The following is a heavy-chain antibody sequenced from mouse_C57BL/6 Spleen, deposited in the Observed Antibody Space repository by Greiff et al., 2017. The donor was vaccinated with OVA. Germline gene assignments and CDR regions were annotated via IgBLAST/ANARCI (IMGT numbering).Heavy chain of an antibody. D-gene: IGHD2-2*01. CDR1: GYTFTSYW. V-gene: IGHV1-61*01. J-gene: IGHJ4*01. Sequence: QVQLQQSGAELVRPGSSVKLSCKASGYTFTSYWMDWVKQRPGQGLEWIGNIYPSDSETHYNQKFKDKATLTVDKSSSTAYMQLSSLTSEDSAVYYCARGGGYLYAMDYWGQGTSVTVSS. CDR2: IYPSDSET. CDR3: ARGGGYLYAMDY.